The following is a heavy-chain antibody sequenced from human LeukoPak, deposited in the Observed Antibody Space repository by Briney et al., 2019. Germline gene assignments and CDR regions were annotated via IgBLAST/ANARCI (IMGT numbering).Heavy chain of an antibody. Sequence: PSETLSPTCTVSGDSISSYYWSWIRQPPGKGLEWIGYISYSGSTNYNPPLKSRVTISVDTSKSQVSLKLTSVTAADTAVYYSARDQGEHEDYWGQGTLVTVSS. D-gene: IGHD2-21*01. CDR1: GDSISSYY. CDR2: ISYSGST. J-gene: IGHJ4*02. CDR3: ARDQGEHEDY. V-gene: IGHV4-59*01.